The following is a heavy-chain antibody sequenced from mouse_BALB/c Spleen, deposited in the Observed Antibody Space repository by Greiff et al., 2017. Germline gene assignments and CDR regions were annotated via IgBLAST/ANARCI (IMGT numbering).Heavy chain of an antibody. CDR3: ARYYGSSYGFDY. CDR1: GFNIKDTY. V-gene: IGHV14-3*02. D-gene: IGHD1-1*01. J-gene: IGHJ2*01. Sequence: EVHLVESGAELVKPGASVKLSCTASGFNIKDTYMHWVKQRPEQGLEWIGRIDPANGNTKYDPKFQGKATITADTSSNTAYLQLSSLTSEDTAVYYCARYYGSSYGFDYWGQGTTLTVSS. CDR2: IDPANGNT.